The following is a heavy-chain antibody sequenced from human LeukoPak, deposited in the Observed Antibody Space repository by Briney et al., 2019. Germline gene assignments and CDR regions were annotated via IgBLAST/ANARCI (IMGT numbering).Heavy chain of an antibody. Sequence: GASVKVSCKASGYTFTSYGISWVRQAPGQGLEWMGWISAYNGNTNYAQKLQGRVTVTTDTSTSTVYMELRSLRSDDTAVYYCARETGCSGGSCYYPMIVDYWGQGTLVTVSS. D-gene: IGHD2-15*01. CDR2: ISAYNGNT. CDR3: ARETGCSGGSCYYPMIVDY. CDR1: GYTFTSYG. V-gene: IGHV1-18*01. J-gene: IGHJ4*02.